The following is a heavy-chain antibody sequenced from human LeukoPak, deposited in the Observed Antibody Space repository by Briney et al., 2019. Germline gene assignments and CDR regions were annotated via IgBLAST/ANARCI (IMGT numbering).Heavy chain of an antibody. CDR3: AKSGAMIVVVTPFDY. CDR1: GFTFNTYS. Sequence: GGSLRLSCAASGFTFNTYSMNWVRQAPGKGLEWVSFIFSSSTYIYYTDSVKGRFTISRDNAKNSLYLQMNSLRAEDTAVYYCAKSGAMIVVVTPFDYWGQGTLVTVSS. J-gene: IGHJ4*02. V-gene: IGHV3-21*01. D-gene: IGHD3-22*01. CDR2: IFSSSTYI.